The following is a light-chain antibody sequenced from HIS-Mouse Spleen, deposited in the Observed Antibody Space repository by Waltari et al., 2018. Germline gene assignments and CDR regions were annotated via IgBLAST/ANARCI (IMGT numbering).Light chain of an antibody. J-gene: IGLJ2*01. CDR1: SSDVGSYNL. V-gene: IGLV2-23*01. CDR2: EGS. CDR3: CSYAGSSTVV. Sequence: QSALTQPASVSGSPGQSINITCTGTSSDVGSYNLVPWYQQHPGKAPKLMIYEGSKRPSGVSNRFSGSKSGNTASLTISGLQAEDEADYYCCSYAGSSTVVFGGGTKLTVL.